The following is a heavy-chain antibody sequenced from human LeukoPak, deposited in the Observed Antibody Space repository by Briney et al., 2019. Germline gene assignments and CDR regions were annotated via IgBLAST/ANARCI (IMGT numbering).Heavy chain of an antibody. CDR3: ARDLAGRNY. J-gene: IGHJ4*02. CDR2: IKLDGSEQ. CDR1: GFTFSYYW. V-gene: IGHV3-7*01. Sequence: GGSLRLSCAASGFTFSYYWMYWVRQAPGKGLEWVASIKLDGSEQYYLGSVKGRFTISRDNARNSLYLQMNSLRAEDTAMYYCARDLAGRNYWGQGTLVTVSS.